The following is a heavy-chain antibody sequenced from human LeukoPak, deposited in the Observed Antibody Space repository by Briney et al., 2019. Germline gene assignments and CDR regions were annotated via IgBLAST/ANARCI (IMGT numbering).Heavy chain of an antibody. CDR3: ARRAGAYSHPYDY. CDR1: GFTASSNS. V-gene: IGHV3-53*01. J-gene: IGHJ4*02. Sequence: PGGPLRLSCTVSGFTASSNSMSWVRQAPGKGLEWVSFIYSDNTHYSDSVKGRFTISRDNSKNTLYLQMNSLRAEDTAVYHCARRAGAYSHPYDYWGQGTLVTVSS. D-gene: IGHD4/OR15-4a*01. CDR2: IYSDNT.